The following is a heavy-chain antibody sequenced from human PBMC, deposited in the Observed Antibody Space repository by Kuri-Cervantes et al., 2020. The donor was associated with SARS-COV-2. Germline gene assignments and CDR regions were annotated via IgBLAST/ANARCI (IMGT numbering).Heavy chain of an antibody. CDR2: IYYSGST. V-gene: IGHV4-39*07. D-gene: IGHD6-13*01. CDR1: GGSISSSSYY. J-gene: IGHJ4*02. CDR3: ARRAAAGKNLLDY. Sequence: SETLSLTCTVSGGSISSSSYYWGWIRQPPGKGLEWIGNIYYSGSTCYNPSLKSRVTISVDTSKNQFSLKLSSVTAADTAVYDCARRAAAGKNLLDYWGQGTLVTVSS.